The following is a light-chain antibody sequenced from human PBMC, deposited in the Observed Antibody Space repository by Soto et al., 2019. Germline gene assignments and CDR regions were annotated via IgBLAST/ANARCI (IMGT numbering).Light chain of an antibody. V-gene: IGKV1-8*01. CDR3: QQYFSYPYT. CDR2: GAS. J-gene: IGKJ2*01. Sequence: IRMTQSPSSLSASIGDRVTFTCRASHRLNTYLAWYQQKPGKAPKLLIYGASTLQSGVPSRFSGSGSGTDFTLLISSLQSEDFATYDCQQYFSYPYTFGQGNKLEIK. CDR1: HRLNTY.